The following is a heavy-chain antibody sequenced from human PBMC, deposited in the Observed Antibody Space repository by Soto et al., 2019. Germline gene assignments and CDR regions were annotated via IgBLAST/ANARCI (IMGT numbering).Heavy chain of an antibody. CDR1: GGSISSSSYY. D-gene: IGHD2-2*01. J-gene: IGHJ4*02. V-gene: IGHV4-39*01. Sequence: QLQLQESGPGLVKPSETLSLTCTVSGGSISSSSYYWGWIRQPPGKGLEWIGSIYYSGSTYYNPSLKSRVTISVDTSKNQFSLKLSSVTAADTAVYYCARTAQLPRPSLGFAYWGQGTLVTVSS. CDR2: IYYSGST. CDR3: ARTAQLPRPSLGFAY.